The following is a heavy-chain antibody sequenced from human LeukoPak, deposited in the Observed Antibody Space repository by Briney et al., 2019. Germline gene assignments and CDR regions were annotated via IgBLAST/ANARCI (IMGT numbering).Heavy chain of an antibody. D-gene: IGHD4-17*01. J-gene: IGHJ4*02. CDR3: ARTNYGDPGYFDY. CDR1: GGSISSGSYY. V-gene: IGHV4-61*02. Sequence: SETLSLTCTVSGGSISSGSYYWSWIRQPAGKGLEWIGRIYTSGSTNYNPSLKSRVTISVDTSKNQFSLKLSSVTAADTAVYYCARTNYGDPGYFDYWGQGTLVTVSS. CDR2: IYTSGST.